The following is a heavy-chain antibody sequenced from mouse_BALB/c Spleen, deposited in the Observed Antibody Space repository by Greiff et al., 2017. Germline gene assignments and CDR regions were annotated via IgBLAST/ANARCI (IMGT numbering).Heavy chain of an antibody. Sequence: EVKLVESGGGLVKPGGSLKLSCAASGFAFSSYDMSWVRQTPEKRLEWVAYISSGGGSTYYPDTVKGRFTISRDNAKNTLYLQMSSLKSEDTAMYYCARREYGNSYYAMDYWGQGTSVTVSS. J-gene: IGHJ4*01. CDR3: ARREYGNSYYAMDY. D-gene: IGHD2-10*02. CDR2: ISSGGGST. V-gene: IGHV5-12-1*01. CDR1: GFAFSSYD.